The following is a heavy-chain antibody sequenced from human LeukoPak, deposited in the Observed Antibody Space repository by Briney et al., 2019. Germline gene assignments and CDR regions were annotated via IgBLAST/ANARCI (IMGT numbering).Heavy chain of an antibody. J-gene: IGHJ4*02. CDR3: AKDRRPGGPDGTDFDY. CDR2: ISGSGTRT. CDR1: GFTFSSYS. V-gene: IGHV3-23*01. Sequence: PGGSLRLSCAASGFTFSSYSMNWVRQSPGKGLEWVSTISGSGTRTYYADSVKGRFTISRDDSKNTLYLQMNSLTAEDTAVYYCAKDRRPGGPDGTDFDYWGQGTLVTVSS. D-gene: IGHD1-14*01.